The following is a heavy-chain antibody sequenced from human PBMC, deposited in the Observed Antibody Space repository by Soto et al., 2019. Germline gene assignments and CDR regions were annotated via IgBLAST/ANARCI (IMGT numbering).Heavy chain of an antibody. Sequence: ASVKVSCKASGYTFTGYYMHWVRQAPGQGLEWMGWINPNSGGTNYAQKFQGRVTMTRDTSISTAYMELSRLRSDDTAVYYCARDEVTIFGVVIGLVFDYWGQGTLVTVSS. CDR2: INPNSGGT. V-gene: IGHV1-2*02. CDR3: ARDEVTIFGVVIGLVFDY. CDR1: GYTFTGYY. D-gene: IGHD3-3*01. J-gene: IGHJ4*02.